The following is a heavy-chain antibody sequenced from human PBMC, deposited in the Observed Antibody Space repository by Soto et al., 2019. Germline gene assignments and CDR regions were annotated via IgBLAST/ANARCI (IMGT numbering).Heavy chain of an antibody. V-gene: IGHV4-59*01. CDR1: GVTISTYY. D-gene: IGHD4-17*01. CDR3: VREAYIRYGHAIDH. J-gene: IGHJ4*02. Sequence: SETLSLTCAVSGVTISTYYWSWIRQPPGKGLEWIGYNYHSGTTNYNPSLKSRVTISVDTSKNQFSLRLTSVPAAETAIYCCVREAYIRYGHAIDHWGQGTLVTVSS. CDR2: NYHSGTT.